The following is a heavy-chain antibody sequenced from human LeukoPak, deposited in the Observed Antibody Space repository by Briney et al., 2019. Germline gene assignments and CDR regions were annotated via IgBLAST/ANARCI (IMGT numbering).Heavy chain of an antibody. Sequence: GGSLRLSCAASGFTFSSYWMSWVRQAPGKGLGWVANIKQDGSEKYYVDSVKGRFTISRDNAKNSLYLQMNSLRAEDTAVYYCARRYSSGWYDAEYFQHWGQGTLVTVSS. CDR2: IKQDGSEK. CDR3: ARRYSSGWYDAEYFQH. D-gene: IGHD6-19*01. V-gene: IGHV3-7*01. CDR1: GFTFSSYW. J-gene: IGHJ1*01.